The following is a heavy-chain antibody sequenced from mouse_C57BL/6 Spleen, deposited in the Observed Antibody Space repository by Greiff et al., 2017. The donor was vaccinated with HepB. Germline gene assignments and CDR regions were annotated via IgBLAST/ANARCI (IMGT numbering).Heavy chain of an antibody. J-gene: IGHJ4*01. CDR1: GFTFSDYG. Sequence: DVQLVESGGGLVKPGGSLKLSCAASGFTFSDYGMHWVRQAPEKGLEWVAYISSGSSTIYYADTVKGRFTISRDNAKNTLFLQMTSLRSEDTAMYYCASPLYYEYGGAMDYWGQGTSVTVSS. D-gene: IGHD2-4*01. V-gene: IGHV5-17*01. CDR3: ASPLYYEYGGAMDY. CDR2: ISSGSSTI.